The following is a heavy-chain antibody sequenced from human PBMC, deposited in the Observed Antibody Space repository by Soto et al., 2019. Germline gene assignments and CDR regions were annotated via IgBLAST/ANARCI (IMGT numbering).Heavy chain of an antibody. D-gene: IGHD4-17*01. V-gene: IGHV4-39*07. Sequence: SETLSLTRSVSGDSISNSRFYWAWIRQPPGEGLEWIGYTYHSGSTYYNPSLKSRVTISVDRSKNQFSLKLSSVTAADTAVYYCARAHYGDYGYGMDVWGQGTTVTVSS. CDR3: ARAHYGDYGYGMDV. J-gene: IGHJ6*02. CDR2: TYHSGST. CDR1: GDSISNSRFY.